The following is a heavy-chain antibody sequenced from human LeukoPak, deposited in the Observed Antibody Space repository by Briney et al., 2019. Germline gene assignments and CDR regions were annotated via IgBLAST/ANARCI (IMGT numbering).Heavy chain of an antibody. CDR2: IYTSGST. CDR3: ARDGGYNYGYDYYYMDV. CDR1: GGSINSYY. D-gene: IGHD5-18*01. J-gene: IGHJ6*03. Sequence: SETLSLTCTVSGGSINSYYWSWIRQPAGKGLEWIGRIYTSGSTNYNPSLKSRVTISVDTSKNQFSLKLSSVTAADTAVYYCARDGGYNYGYDYYYMDVWGKGTTVTISS. V-gene: IGHV4-4*07.